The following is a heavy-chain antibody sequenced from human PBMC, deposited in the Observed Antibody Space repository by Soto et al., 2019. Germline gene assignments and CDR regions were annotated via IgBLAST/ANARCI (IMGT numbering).Heavy chain of an antibody. CDR1: GVTFSTYA. J-gene: IGHJ4*02. V-gene: IGHV3-64D*06. CDR3: VKDRYVDY. Sequence: EVQVVESGVGLVQPGGSLRLSCSASGVTFSTYAMHWVRQAPGKGLEYVSSISHNGGFTYYPDSVKGRYSISRDNSKNTLYLQMSSLRAEDTAVYYCVKDRYVDYWGQGTLVTVSS. CDR2: ISHNGGFT.